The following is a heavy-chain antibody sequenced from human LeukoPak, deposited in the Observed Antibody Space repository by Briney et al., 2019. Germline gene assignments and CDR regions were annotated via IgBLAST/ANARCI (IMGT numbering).Heavy chain of an antibody. Sequence: SETLSLICTVSGGSISSSSYYWGWIRQPPGKGLEWIGEIYYSGRTYQNPSLRSRVPMSVDTSKNHFSLELHSVTATDTAVYYCARRRYYDSTGYFDWGRGSLVTVPS. CDR3: ARRRYYDSTGYFD. CDR2: IYYSGRT. D-gene: IGHD3-22*01. CDR1: GGSISSSSYY. J-gene: IGHJ1*01. V-gene: IGHV4-39*01.